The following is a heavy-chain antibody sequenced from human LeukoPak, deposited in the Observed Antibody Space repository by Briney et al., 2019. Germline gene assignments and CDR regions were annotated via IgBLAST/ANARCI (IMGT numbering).Heavy chain of an antibody. J-gene: IGHJ4*02. CDR3: AAGEWEQLLDY. V-gene: IGHV1-24*01. CDR2: FDPGDGKI. Sequence: ASVKVSCKVSGHTLTELSLHWVRQAPGKGLEWMGGFDPGDGKIIYAQKFQGRVTMTEDTSTETAYMEFNSLRSEDTAVYYCAAGEWEQLLDYWGQGTPVTVSS. D-gene: IGHD5-24*01. CDR1: GHTLTELS.